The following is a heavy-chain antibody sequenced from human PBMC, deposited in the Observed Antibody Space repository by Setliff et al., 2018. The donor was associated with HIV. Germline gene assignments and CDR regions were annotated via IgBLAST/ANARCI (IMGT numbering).Heavy chain of an antibody. J-gene: IGHJ6*03. Sequence: SVKVSCKTSGGTFSGYVLIWVRQAPGQGLEWMGGIIPLFGTANYAQKFQGRVTITTDKSTSTAYMELSSLRSDDTAVYYCARDGSKNYYYYYMDVWGKGTTVTVSS. V-gene: IGHV1-69*05. CDR2: IIPLFGTA. D-gene: IGHD3-10*01. CDR1: GGTFSGYV. CDR3: ARDGSKNYYYYYMDV.